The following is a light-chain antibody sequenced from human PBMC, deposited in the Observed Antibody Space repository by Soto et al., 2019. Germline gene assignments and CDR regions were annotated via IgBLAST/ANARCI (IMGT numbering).Light chain of an antibody. J-gene: IGLJ1*01. Sequence: QSVLTQPASVSGSPGQSVTISCTGTSSDFGSYKFVSWYQHHPGTVPKVIIYETSKRPSGVSDRFSGSKSGNTASLTISGLQAEDDADYYCFSFTSTYTHVFGSGTKVTVL. CDR1: SSDFGSYKF. CDR3: FSFTSTYTHV. V-gene: IGLV2-23*01. CDR2: ETS.